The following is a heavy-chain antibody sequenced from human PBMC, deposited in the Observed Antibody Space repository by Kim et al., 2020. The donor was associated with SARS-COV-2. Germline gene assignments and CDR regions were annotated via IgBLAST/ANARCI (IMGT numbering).Heavy chain of an antibody. CDR3: AKLREWELERYAFDI. CDR2: ISWNSGSI. Sequence: GGSLRLSCAASGFTFGDYAMHWVRQAPGKGLEWVSGISWNSGSIGYADSVKGRFTISRDNAKNSLYLQMNSLRAEDTALYYCAKLREWELERYAFDIWGQGTMVTVSS. V-gene: IGHV3-9*01. J-gene: IGHJ3*02. CDR1: GFTFGDYA. D-gene: IGHD1-26*01.